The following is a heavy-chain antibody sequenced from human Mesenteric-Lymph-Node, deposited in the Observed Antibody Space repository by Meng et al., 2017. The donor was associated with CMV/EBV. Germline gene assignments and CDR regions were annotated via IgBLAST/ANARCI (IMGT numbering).Heavy chain of an antibody. Sequence: GESLKISCAGSGFPFLAYSMKWVRQAPGKGLEWVSSISSQSTHIYYADSVKGRFTISRDNAKNSLYLQMNSLRAEDTAVYYCARGKQQLARGFDYWGQGTLVTVSS. J-gene: IGHJ4*02. D-gene: IGHD6-13*01. V-gene: IGHV3-21*01. CDR2: ISSQSTHI. CDR3: ARGKQQLARGFDY. CDR1: GFPFLAYS.